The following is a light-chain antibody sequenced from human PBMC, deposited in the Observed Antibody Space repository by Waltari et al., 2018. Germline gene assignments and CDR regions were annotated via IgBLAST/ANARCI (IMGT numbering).Light chain of an antibody. CDR1: SSDVGGYNY. Sequence: QSALTQPASVSGSPGQSITISCTGTSSDVGGYNYVSWYQQHPGKAPKLMIYDVSNRPSGGSNRVSGSKSGNTASLTISGLQAEDEADYYCSSYTSSSTLSWVFGGGTKLTVL. J-gene: IGLJ3*02. CDR2: DVS. V-gene: IGLV2-14*03. CDR3: SSYTSSSTLSWV.